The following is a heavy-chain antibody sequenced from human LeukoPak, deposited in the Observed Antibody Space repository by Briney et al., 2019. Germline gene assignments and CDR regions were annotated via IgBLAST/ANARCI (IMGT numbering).Heavy chain of an antibody. J-gene: IGHJ4*02. V-gene: IGHV3-9*01. CDR3: AKDRYTSGKFVPFDY. Sequence: GGSLRLSCAASGFTVSSNYMSWVRQAPGKGLEWVSGISWNSGTIAYADSVKGRFTISRDNAKNSLYLQMNSLRAEDTALYYCAKDRYTSGKFVPFDYWGQGTLVTVSS. D-gene: IGHD1-26*01. CDR2: ISWNSGTI. CDR1: GFTVSSNY.